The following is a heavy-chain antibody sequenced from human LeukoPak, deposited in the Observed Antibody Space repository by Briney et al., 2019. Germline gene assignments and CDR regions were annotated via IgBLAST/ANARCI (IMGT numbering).Heavy chain of an antibody. J-gene: IGHJ3*02. Sequence: GGSLRLSCAASGFTFDDYAMHWVRQAPGKGLEWVSGISWNSGSIGYADSVKGRFTISRDNAKNSLYLQMNSLRAEDTALYYCANRVGASRGHAFDIWGQGTMVTVSS. V-gene: IGHV3-9*01. CDR1: GFTFDDYA. D-gene: IGHD1-26*01. CDR2: ISWNSGSI. CDR3: ANRVGASRGHAFDI.